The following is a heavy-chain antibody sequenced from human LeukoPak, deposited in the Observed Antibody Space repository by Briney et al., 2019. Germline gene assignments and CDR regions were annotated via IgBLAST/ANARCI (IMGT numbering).Heavy chain of an antibody. Sequence: SETLSLTCTVSGGSISSYYWSWIRQPPGKGLEWIGYIYYSGSTNYNPSLKSRVTISVDTSKNQFSLKLSSVTAADTAVYYCARALAVAGTPRWIDYWGQGTLVTVSS. V-gene: IGHV4-59*01. D-gene: IGHD6-19*01. CDR3: ARALAVAGTPRWIDY. CDR2: IYYSGST. J-gene: IGHJ4*02. CDR1: GGSISSYY.